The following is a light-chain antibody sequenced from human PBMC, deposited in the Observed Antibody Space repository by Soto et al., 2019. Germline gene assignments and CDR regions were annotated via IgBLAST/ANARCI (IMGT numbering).Light chain of an antibody. J-gene: IGKJ2*01. CDR2: GAS. Sequence: EIVLTQSPGTLSLSPGERATLSCRASQSVISTFSAWYQQKPGQAPRLLSYGASNRATGIPDRFSASGSGTDFTLTISRLEPEDFAVYYYQQYQSSPPNFTFGQGPKLEI. V-gene: IGKV3-20*01. CDR3: QQYQSSPPNFT. CDR1: QSVISTF.